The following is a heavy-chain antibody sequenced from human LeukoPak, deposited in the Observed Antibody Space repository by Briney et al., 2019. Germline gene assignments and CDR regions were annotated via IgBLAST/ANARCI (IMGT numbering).Heavy chain of an antibody. D-gene: IGHD1-7*01. V-gene: IGHV1-18*01. CDR2: ISADNGNT. CDR3: ARGQWNYAFDY. J-gene: IGHJ4*02. CDR1: GGTFSSYA. Sequence: ASVKVSCKASGGTFSSYAISWVRQAPGQGLEWMGWISADNGNTHYAQKLQGRVTMTTDTSTSTAYMELRSLRSDDTAVYYCARGQWNYAFDYWGQGTLVTVSS.